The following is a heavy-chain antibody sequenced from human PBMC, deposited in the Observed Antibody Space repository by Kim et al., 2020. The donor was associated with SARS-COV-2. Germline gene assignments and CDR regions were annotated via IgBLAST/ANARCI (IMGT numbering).Heavy chain of an antibody. CDR1: GGSFSGYH. Sequence: SETLSLTCAVYGGSFSGYHWSWIRQPPGKGLDWIGEINHSGSPNYNPSLKSRVTISVDTSKNQFALKLRSVTAADTAVYYCARGRAGVVPGPILGIGPHYDYYVMDVWGQGTTVTVSS. CDR3: ARGRAGVVPGPILGIGPHYDYYVMDV. CDR2: INHSGSP. V-gene: IGHV4-34*01. J-gene: IGHJ6*02. D-gene: IGHD2-2*02.